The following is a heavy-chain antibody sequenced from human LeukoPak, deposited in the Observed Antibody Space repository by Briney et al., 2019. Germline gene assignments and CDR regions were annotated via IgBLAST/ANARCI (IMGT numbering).Heavy chain of an antibody. CDR1: GGSIASGSYY. CDR2: VQSNGKT. V-gene: IGHV4-39*02. D-gene: IGHD1-7*01. CDR3: VRDIGNFEIDY. Sequence: SETLSLTCSVSGGSIASGSYYWGWVRQSPGKGLDWIGSVQSNGKTYYNPSLNNRLIISADTSTDQFSLRLSPVTAADTAVYFCVRDIGNFEIDYWGQGTLVTVSS. J-gene: IGHJ4*02.